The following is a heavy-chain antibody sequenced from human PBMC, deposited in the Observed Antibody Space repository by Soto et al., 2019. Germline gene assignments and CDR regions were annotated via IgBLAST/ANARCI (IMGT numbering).Heavy chain of an antibody. J-gene: IGHJ3*02. V-gene: IGHV3-53*04. CDR3: ARVRVRGVISAFDI. CDR1: GFTVSSNY. CDR2: IYSGGST. Sequence: GGSLRLSCAASGFTVSSNYMSWVRQAPGKGLEWVSVIYSGGSTYYADSVKGRFTISRHNSKNTLYLQMNSLRAEDTAVYYCARVRVRGVISAFDIWGQGTMVTVSS. D-gene: IGHD3-10*01.